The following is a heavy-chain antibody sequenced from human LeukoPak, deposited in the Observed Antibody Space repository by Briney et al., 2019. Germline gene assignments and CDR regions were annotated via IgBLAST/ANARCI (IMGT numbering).Heavy chain of an antibody. CDR3: ARVIAAAGTRGEGDYFDY. V-gene: IGHV1-2*02. CDR2: INPNSGGT. J-gene: IGHJ4*02. D-gene: IGHD6-13*01. Sequence: GASVKVSCKASGYTFTGYYMHWVRRAPGQGLEWMGWINPNSGGTNYAQKFQGRVTMTRDTSISTAYMELSRLRSGDTAVYYCARVIAAAGTRGEGDYFDYWGQGTLVTVSS. CDR1: GYTFTGYY.